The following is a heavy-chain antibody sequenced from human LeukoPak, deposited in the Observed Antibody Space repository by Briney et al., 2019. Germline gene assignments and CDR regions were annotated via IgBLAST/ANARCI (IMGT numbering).Heavy chain of an antibody. CDR1: GGSISSYY. V-gene: IGHV4-4*07. CDR3: ARDLFPTYYYDSSGST. Sequence: SETLSLTCTVSGGSISSYYWSWIRQPAGKGLEWIGRIYTSGSTNYNPSLKSRVTMSVDTSKNQFSQKLSSVTAADTAVYYCARDLFPTYYYDSSGSTWGQGTLVTVSS. D-gene: IGHD3-22*01. J-gene: IGHJ4*02. CDR2: IYTSGST.